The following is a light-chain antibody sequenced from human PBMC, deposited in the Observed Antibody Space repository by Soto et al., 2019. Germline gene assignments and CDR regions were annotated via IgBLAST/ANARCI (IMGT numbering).Light chain of an antibody. Sequence: QSALTQPASVSGSPGQSITISCAGTSSDVGAYTYVSWYQQHPGKAPKLMIYDVSNPPSGVSNRFSGSKSGNTAFLIISGLQAEDEADYYCTSYTSNSTPYVFGGGTKVTVL. CDR3: TSYTSNSTPYV. V-gene: IGLV2-14*01. CDR2: DVS. CDR1: SSDVGAYTY. J-gene: IGLJ1*01.